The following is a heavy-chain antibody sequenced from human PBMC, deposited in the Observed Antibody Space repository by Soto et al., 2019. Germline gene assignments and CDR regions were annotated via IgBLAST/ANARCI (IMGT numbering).Heavy chain of an antibody. CDR3: AVVPAANGHYGMDV. CDR2: ISSSSSTI. V-gene: IGHV3-48*01. Sequence: LRLSCAASGFTFSSYSMNWVRQAPGKGLEWVSYISSSSSTIYYADSVKGRFTISRDNAKNSLYLQMNSLRAEDTAVYYCAVVPAANGHYGMDVWGQGTTVTVSS. J-gene: IGHJ6*02. D-gene: IGHD2-2*01. CDR1: GFTFSSYS.